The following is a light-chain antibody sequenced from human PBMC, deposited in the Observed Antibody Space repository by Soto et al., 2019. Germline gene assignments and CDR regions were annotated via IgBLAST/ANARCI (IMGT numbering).Light chain of an antibody. J-gene: IGKJ1*01. Sequence: DIQLTQSPSSLSASVGDRVTITCRASHDMSRYLNWYQQKPGKAPNLLIYAASSLQSGVPSRFSGSGSGTDFTLTIISLQPEDFATYYCHQTCSTRWTFGQGTKVEIK. V-gene: IGKV1-39*01. CDR2: AAS. CDR1: HDMSRY. CDR3: HQTCSTRWT.